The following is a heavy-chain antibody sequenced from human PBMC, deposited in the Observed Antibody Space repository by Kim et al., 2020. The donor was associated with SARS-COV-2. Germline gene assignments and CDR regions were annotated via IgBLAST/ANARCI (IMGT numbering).Heavy chain of an antibody. V-gene: IGHV5-10-1*01. CDR1: GYSFTSYW. CDR2: IDPSDSYT. CDR3: ARQQVPRVGTAMERRAGYYYGMDV. Sequence: GESLKISCKGSGYSFTSYWISWVRQMPGKGLEWMGRIDPSDSYTNYSPSFQGHVTISADKSISTAYLQWSSLKASDTAMYYCARQQVPRVGTAMERRAGYYYGMDVWGQGTTVTVSS. J-gene: IGHJ6*02. D-gene: IGHD5-18*01.